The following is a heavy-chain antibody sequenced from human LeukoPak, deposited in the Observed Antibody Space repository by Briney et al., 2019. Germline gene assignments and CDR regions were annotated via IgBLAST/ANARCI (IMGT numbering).Heavy chain of an antibody. CDR1: GDSFSSHY. CDR3: ARDLVTVTKGFDI. D-gene: IGHD4-17*01. V-gene: IGHV4-59*11. Sequence: SETLSLTCVVSGDSFSSHYWTWIRQSPGEGLEWIGYISYIGSTNYNPSLKSRVTISIDTSKNQFSLKLRSVTAADTAVYYCARDLVTVTKGFDIWGQGTMVSVSA. CDR2: ISYIGST. J-gene: IGHJ3*02.